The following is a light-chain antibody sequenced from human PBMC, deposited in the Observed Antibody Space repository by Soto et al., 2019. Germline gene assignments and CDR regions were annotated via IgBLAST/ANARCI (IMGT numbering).Light chain of an antibody. CDR2: GAS. CDR3: QQYGTSPFT. J-gene: IGKJ3*01. CDR1: QTVNNNY. V-gene: IGKV3-20*01. Sequence: EIVLTQSPGTLSLTTGERATLSCRASQTVNNNYLTWYQQTPGQAPRLLIYGASSRATGIPDKFSASGSGTDFTLTISRLEPEDFAVYYCQQYGTSPFTFGPGTKVDIK.